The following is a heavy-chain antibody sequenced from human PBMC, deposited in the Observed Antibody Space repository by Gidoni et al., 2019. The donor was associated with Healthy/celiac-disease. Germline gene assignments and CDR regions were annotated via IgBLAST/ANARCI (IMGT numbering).Heavy chain of an antibody. CDR3: ARGKVAGTYYYYYGMDV. V-gene: IGHV5-51*01. CDR1: GYSFTSYW. D-gene: IGHD6-19*01. Sequence: EVQLVQSGAAVKKPGESLKLSCKGSGYSFTSYWDGWVRQMPGKGLEWMGIIYPGYSATRYSPSFQGQVTISADKSISTAYLQWSSLKASDTAMYYCARGKVAGTYYYYYGMDVWGQGTTVTVSS. J-gene: IGHJ6*02. CDR2: IYPGYSAT.